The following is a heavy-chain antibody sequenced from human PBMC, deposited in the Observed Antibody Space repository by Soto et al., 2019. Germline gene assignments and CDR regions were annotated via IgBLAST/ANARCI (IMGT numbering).Heavy chain of an antibody. J-gene: IGHJ4*02. CDR3: STERITTAAQDFFDY. D-gene: IGHD6-13*01. CDR2: IHHSGST. CDR1: GGSISDGGYY. V-gene: IGHV4-31*01. Sequence: SETLSLTCTVSGGSISDGGYYWSWISQHSGKGLACIGNIHHSGSTNYNPSLKSLVIVSVDTYKNQVSLRLSSVTAADTAVYYCSTERITTAAQDFFDYWGQGTLVTVSS.